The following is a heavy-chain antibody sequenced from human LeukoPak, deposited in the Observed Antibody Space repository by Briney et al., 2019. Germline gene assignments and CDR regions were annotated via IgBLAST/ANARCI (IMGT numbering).Heavy chain of an antibody. V-gene: IGHV4-30-4*01. J-gene: IGHJ4*02. D-gene: IGHD6-13*01. CDR1: GGSISSGDYY. CDR2: IYYSGST. Sequence: PSETLSLTCTVSGGSISSGDYYWSWIRQPPGKGLEWIGYIYYSGSTYYNPSLKSRVTISVDTSKNQFSLKLSSVTAADTAVYYCARGDNSSSWYYGFDYWGQGTLVTVSS. CDR3: ARGDNSSSWYYGFDY.